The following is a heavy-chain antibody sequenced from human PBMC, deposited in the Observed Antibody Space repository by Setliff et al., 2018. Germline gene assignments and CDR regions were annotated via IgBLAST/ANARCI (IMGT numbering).Heavy chain of an antibody. CDR1: GGSISTNSYY. CDR3: ARAPRYFDSTGSYFDG. D-gene: IGHD3-22*01. V-gene: IGHV4-39*07. CDR2: MYFSGST. J-gene: IGHJ4*02. Sequence: PSETLSLTCTVSGGSISTNSYYWGWIRQPPGKGLEWIGSMYFSGSTYYNPSLKGRVTMSIDKSKNEFSLKMSSVTAADTAVYYCARAPRYFDSTGSYFDGWGQGTLVTVS.